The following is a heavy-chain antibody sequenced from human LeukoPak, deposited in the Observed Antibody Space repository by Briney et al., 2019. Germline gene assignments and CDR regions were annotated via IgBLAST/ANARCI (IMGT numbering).Heavy chain of an antibody. J-gene: IGHJ4*02. CDR1: GFTFSTFA. D-gene: IGHD3-22*01. V-gene: IGHV3-23*01. CDR3: AIMHGYYDGSGFWVQ. Sequence: GGSLRLSCAASGFTFSTFAMTWVRQAPGKGLEWVSFISPSGDRTSNADSVEGRFTISRDNTRNTLYLQMNSLRDEDTGVYYCAIMHGYYDGSGFWVQWGQGTLVTVSS. CDR2: ISPSGDRT.